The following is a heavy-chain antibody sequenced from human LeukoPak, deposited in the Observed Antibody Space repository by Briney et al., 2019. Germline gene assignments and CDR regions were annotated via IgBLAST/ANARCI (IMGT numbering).Heavy chain of an antibody. CDR2: IYYSGST. CDR1: GGSISSYY. V-gene: IGHV4-59*01. D-gene: IGHD6-13*01. Sequence: PSETLSLTCTVSGGSISSYYWSWIRQPPGKGLEWIGYIYYSGSTNYNPSLKSRVTISVDTSKNQFSLKLSSVTASDMAVYYCARGTAAGDYWGQGTLVTVSS. CDR3: ARGTAAGDY. J-gene: IGHJ4*02.